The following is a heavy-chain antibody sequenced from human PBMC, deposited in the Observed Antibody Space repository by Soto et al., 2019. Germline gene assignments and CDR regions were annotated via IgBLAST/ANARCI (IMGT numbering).Heavy chain of an antibody. V-gene: IGHV1-69*05. D-gene: IGHD5-12*01. Sequence: QVQLVQSGAEVKKPGSSVTVSCKASGGTFSSYTISWVRQAPGQGLEWMGGIIPIFGTANYAQKFQGRVTITQAESTRTAHMGLISLQSEDTAVYYCASGIHRWLQLWYFGLWGRGTLVTVSS. CDR2: IIPIFGTA. CDR3: ASGIHRWLQLWYFGL. CDR1: GGTFSSYT. J-gene: IGHJ2*01.